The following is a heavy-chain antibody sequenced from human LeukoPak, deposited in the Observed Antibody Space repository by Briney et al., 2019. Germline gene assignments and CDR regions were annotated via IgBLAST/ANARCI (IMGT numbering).Heavy chain of an antibody. CDR2: IHYTGST. D-gene: IGHD1-1*01. Sequence: SETLSLTCTVSGGSISSYYWSWIRQSPGKGLECIGYIHYTGSTNYNPSLKSRVTISEDTSKNQFSLKLSSVTAADTAVYYCARAGNWNDGGGHMDVWGKGTTVTISS. CDR1: GGSISSYY. J-gene: IGHJ6*03. V-gene: IGHV4-59*08. CDR3: ARAGNWNDGGGHMDV.